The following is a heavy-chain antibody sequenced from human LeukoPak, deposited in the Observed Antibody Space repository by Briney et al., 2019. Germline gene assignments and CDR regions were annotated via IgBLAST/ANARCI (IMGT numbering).Heavy chain of an antibody. J-gene: IGHJ4*02. CDR2: IYIGDHM. V-gene: IGHV3-53*01. Sequence: GGSLRLSCTAYGFTVSSNYMWIRQAPGKGLECIAVIYIGDHMYFAASVRGRFTISRDNSKSTLYLQMNSLRVEDTAVYYCAGDSSDRDYWGQGTLVTVSS. CDR1: GFTVSSNY. CDR3: AGDSSDRDY.